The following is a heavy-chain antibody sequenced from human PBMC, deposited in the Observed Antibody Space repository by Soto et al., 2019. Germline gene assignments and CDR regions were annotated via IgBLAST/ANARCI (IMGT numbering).Heavy chain of an antibody. D-gene: IGHD6-13*01. Sequence: SETLSLTCTVSGGSISSSSYHWGWIRQPPGKGLEWIGSIDYSGTTFYNASLNSRVTISADTSKNQFSLKLSSVTAADTALYYCARRTNTAGGWFDSWGQGALVTVPQ. J-gene: IGHJ5*01. CDR3: ARRTNTAGGWFDS. CDR1: GGSISSSSYH. CDR2: IDYSGTT. V-gene: IGHV4-39*01.